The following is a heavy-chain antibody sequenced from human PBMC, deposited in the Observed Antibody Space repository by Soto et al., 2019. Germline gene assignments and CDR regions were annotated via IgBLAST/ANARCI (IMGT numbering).Heavy chain of an antibody. V-gene: IGHV3-30-3*01. J-gene: IGHJ4*02. D-gene: IGHD6-13*01. CDR3: ARDHHVIAGHHYVDY. Sequence: QVQLVESGGGVVQPGRSLRLSCAASGFTFSSYAMHWVRQAPGKGLEWVAVISYDGSNKYYADSVKGRFTISRDNSKNTLYLQMNSLRAEDTAVYYCARDHHVIAGHHYVDYWGQGTLVTVSS. CDR1: GFTFSSYA. CDR2: ISYDGSNK.